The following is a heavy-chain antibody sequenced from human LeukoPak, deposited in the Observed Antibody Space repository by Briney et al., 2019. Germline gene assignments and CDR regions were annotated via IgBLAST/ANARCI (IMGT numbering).Heavy chain of an antibody. Sequence: GRSLRLSCAASGFTFSSYTSHWVRQAPGKGLEWVALISHDGRNKNYADSVKGRFTISRDNSKKTLYLEVNSLRPEDTAVYYCARGSHQDYFGSMTYLFDYWVRGILVTVSS. V-gene: IGHV3-30*04. CDR2: ISHDGRNK. CDR3: ARGSHQDYFGSMTYLFDY. CDR1: GFTFSSYT. J-gene: IGHJ4*02. D-gene: IGHD3-10*01.